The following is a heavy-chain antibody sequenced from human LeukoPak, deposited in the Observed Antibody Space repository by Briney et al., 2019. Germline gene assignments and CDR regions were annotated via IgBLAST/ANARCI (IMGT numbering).Heavy chain of an antibody. CDR2: IYPGDSDT. CDR3: AKAHDEYSSSSVDY. V-gene: IGHV5-51*01. CDR1: GYSFTSYW. J-gene: IGHJ4*02. Sequence: GESLKISCKGSGYSFTSYWIGWVRQMPGKGLEWMGIIYPGDSDTRYSPSFQGQVTISADKSISTAYLHWNSLRAEDTAVYYCAKAHDEYSSSSVDYWGQGTLVTVSS. D-gene: IGHD6-6*01.